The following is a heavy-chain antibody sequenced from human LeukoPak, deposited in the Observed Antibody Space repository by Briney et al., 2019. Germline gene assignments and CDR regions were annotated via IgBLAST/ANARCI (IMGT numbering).Heavy chain of an antibody. CDR3: ARANIRVEPFFDS. CDR2: TYYRSKWFN. J-gene: IGHJ4*02. CDR1: GDSVSSNSAG. Sequence: SQTLSLTCAISGDSVSSNSAGWNWIRQSPSRGLEWLGRTYYRSKWFNDYAVSMKSRITINPDPSKNQSSLQLSSMTPEDTAVYYCARANIRVEPFFDSWGQGTLVTVSS. D-gene: IGHD1-14*01. V-gene: IGHV6-1*01.